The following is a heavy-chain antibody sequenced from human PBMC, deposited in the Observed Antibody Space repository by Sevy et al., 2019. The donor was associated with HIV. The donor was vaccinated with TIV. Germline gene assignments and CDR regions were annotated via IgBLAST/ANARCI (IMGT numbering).Heavy chain of an antibody. CDR1: GFTFNIYV. D-gene: IGHD4-17*01. CDR3: ARDLPSAVTLPFYYYGLHV. CDR2: ISSDGSSE. V-gene: IGHV3-30*04. Sequence: GGSLRLSCAASGFTFNIYVIHWVRQAPGKGLEWVAVISSDGSSEYYADSVKGRFTISRDNSKNTLYLQMNSLRAEDTALYYCARDLPSAVTLPFYYYGLHVWGQGTTVTVSS. J-gene: IGHJ6*02.